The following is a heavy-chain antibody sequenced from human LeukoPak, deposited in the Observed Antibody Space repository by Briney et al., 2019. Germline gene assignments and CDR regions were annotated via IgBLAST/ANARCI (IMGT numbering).Heavy chain of an antibody. CDR3: TRLVSLDYDFWSGYGQLFDP. CDR1: GYSISSGYY. J-gene: IGHJ5*02. V-gene: IGHV4-38-2*01. CDR2: IYHSGST. D-gene: IGHD3-3*01. Sequence: SETLSLTCAVSGYSISSGYYWGWIRQPPGKGLEWIGSIYHSGSTYYNPSLKSRVTISVDTSKNQFSLKLSSVTAADTAVYYCTRLVSLDYDFWSGYGQLFDPWGQGTLVTVSS.